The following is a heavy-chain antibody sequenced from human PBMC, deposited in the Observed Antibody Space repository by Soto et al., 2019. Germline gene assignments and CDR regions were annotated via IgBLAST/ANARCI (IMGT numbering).Heavy chain of an antibody. CDR1: GFTFSSYA. D-gene: IGHD6-13*01. CDR2: ISGSGGST. V-gene: IGHV3-23*01. J-gene: IGHJ6*03. CDR3: ANHIAAAGTDGYYYYMDV. Sequence: EVQLLESGGGLVQPGGSLRLSCAASGFTFSSYAMSWVRQAPGKGLEWVSAISGSGGSTYYADSVKGRFTISRDNSKNTLYLQMNSLRAEDTAVYYCANHIAAAGTDGYYYYMDVWGKGTTVTVSS.